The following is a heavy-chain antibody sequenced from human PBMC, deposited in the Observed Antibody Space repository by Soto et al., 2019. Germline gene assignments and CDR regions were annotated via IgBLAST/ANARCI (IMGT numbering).Heavy chain of an antibody. V-gene: IGHV3-30*18. D-gene: IGHD3-10*01. Sequence: QVQLVESGGGVVQPGRSLRLSCAASGFTFSSYGMHWVRQAPGKGLEWVAVISYDGSNKYYADSVKGRFTISRDNSKNTLYLQMNSLRAEDTAVYYCAKGMVRGVIIPSAFDYWGQGTLVTVSS. CDR1: GFTFSSYG. CDR3: AKGMVRGVIIPSAFDY. J-gene: IGHJ4*02. CDR2: ISYDGSNK.